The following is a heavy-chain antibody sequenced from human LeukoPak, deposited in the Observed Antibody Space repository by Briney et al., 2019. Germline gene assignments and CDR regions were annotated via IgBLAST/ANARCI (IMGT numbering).Heavy chain of an antibody. Sequence: PGGSLRLSCGGSRFTLSSYSMNWARQAPGKGREWVANIKEDGSERHYVDSVKGRFTISRDNDENSLYLQMNSLRAEDTAVYYCARMGTMGTASYNSYYYYMDVWGKGTTVTVSS. D-gene: IGHD2-21*02. V-gene: IGHV3-7*01. J-gene: IGHJ6*03. CDR2: IKEDGSER. CDR1: RFTLSSYS. CDR3: ARMGTMGTASYNSYYYYMDV.